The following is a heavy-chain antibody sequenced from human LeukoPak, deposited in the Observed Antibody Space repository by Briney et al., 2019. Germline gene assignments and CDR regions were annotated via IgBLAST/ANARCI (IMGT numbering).Heavy chain of an antibody. J-gene: IGHJ5*02. Sequence: SVKVSCKASGYTFTDYFIHWVRQAPGQGLEWMGGIIPMFGTVNYAQKFQGRVTITADEFTSTAFMELSSLRSEDTAVYYCARKRRSGSARNWFDPWGQGTLVTVSS. D-gene: IGHD1-26*01. CDR3: ARKRRSGSARNWFDP. V-gene: IGHV1-69*13. CDR1: GYTFTDYF. CDR2: IIPMFGTV.